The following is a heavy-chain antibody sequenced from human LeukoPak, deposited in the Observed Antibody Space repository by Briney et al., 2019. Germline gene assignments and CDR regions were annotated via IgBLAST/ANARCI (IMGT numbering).Heavy chain of an antibody. Sequence: SETLSLTCTVSGGSISSSSYYWGWIRQPPGKGLEWIGSIYYSGSTYYNPSLKSRVTISVDTSKNQFSLKLSSVTAADTAVYYCARRGSDSSWYVDYWGQGTLATVSS. CDR1: GGSISSSSYY. J-gene: IGHJ4*02. CDR3: ARRGSDSSWYVDY. V-gene: IGHV4-39*01. D-gene: IGHD6-13*01. CDR2: IYYSGST.